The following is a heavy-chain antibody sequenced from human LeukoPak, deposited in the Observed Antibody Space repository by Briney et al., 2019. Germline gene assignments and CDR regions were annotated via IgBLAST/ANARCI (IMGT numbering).Heavy chain of an antibody. Sequence: SVKVSCKASGGTFSSYAISWVRQAPGQGLEWMGGIIPIFGTANYAQKFQGRVTITADESTSTAYMELSSLRSEDTAVYYCARLSSTSFSYVHCYYGMDVWGKGTTVTVSS. CDR1: GGTFSSYA. D-gene: IGHD2-2*01. CDR2: IIPIFGTA. V-gene: IGHV1-69*01. J-gene: IGHJ6*04. CDR3: ARLSSTSFSYVHCYYGMDV.